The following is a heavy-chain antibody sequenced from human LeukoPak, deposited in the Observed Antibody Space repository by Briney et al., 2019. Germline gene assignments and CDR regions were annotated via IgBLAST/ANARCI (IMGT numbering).Heavy chain of an antibody. Sequence: GGSLRLSCAASGFTFSDYYMSWIRQAPGKGLEWVSYISSSGSTIYYADSVKGRFTISRDDAKNSLYLQMNSLRAEDTAVYYCASYGSENYYFDYWGQGTLVTVSS. J-gene: IGHJ4*02. D-gene: IGHD3-10*01. CDR2: ISSSGSTI. CDR3: ASYGSENYYFDY. CDR1: GFTFSDYY. V-gene: IGHV3-11*01.